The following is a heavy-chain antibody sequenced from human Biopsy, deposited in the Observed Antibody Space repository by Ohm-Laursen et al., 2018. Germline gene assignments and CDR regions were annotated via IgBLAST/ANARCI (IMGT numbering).Heavy chain of an antibody. CDR1: SGSTSGSY. CDR3: AGHNMKGLRLGKVSYTCDP. Sequence: SDTLSLTWTVSSGSTSGSYWTWIRQSPGKRLEWIGYIYSSGTTDYNPSLKSQFNISLDASKNQFSLTMRPVTAADTAVYYCAGHNMKGLRLGKVSYTCDPWDQGTRVTVSS. J-gene: IGHJ5*02. V-gene: IGHV4-59*08. CDR2: IYSSGTT. D-gene: IGHD3-16*01.